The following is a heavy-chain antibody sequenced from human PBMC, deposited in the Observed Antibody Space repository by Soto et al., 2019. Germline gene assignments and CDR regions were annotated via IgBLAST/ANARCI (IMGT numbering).Heavy chain of an antibody. J-gene: IGHJ6*02. V-gene: IGHV3-53*01. CDR3: ARSNTVHDYGDYGGGIYYYYGMDV. CDR1: GFTVSSNY. Sequence: GGSLRLSCAASGFTVSSNYMSWVRQAPGKGLEWVSVIYSGGSTYYADSVKGRFTISRDNSKNTLYLQMNSLRAEDSAVYYCARSNTVHDYGDYGGGIYYYYGMDVWGQGTTVTVSS. CDR2: IYSGGST. D-gene: IGHD4-17*01.